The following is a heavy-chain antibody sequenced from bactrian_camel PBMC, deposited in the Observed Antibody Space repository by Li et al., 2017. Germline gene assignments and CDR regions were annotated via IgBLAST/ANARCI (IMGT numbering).Heavy chain of an antibody. V-gene: IGHV3S54*01. CDR2: IYTRDGTA. CDR3: AADCRPTGYGTSWCPTADWEYNA. J-gene: IGHJ4*01. D-gene: IGHD6*01. Sequence: VQLVESGGGSVQAGGSLRLSCAASGYTAVINYMGWIRQSPGNEREVLAAIYTRDGTAHYADSVKGRFTISHDNANDTTFLQMNSLKPEDTAMYYCAADCRPTGYGTSWCPTADWEYNAWGQGTQVTVS. CDR1: GYTAVINY.